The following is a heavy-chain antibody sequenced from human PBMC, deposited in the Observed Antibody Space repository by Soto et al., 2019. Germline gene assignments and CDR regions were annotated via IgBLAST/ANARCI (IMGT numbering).Heavy chain of an antibody. CDR1: GGASSTYY. Sequence: ETLSLTGTVSGGASSTYYGACIRQPPGKGLEWIGRIYTSGSTNYNPSLKSRVTMSVDTSKNQFSLKLSSVTAADTAVYYCAREGVRYSYGVSYYYYYGMDVWGQGTTVTVSS. V-gene: IGHV4-4*07. D-gene: IGHD5-18*01. CDR2: IYTSGST. CDR3: AREGVRYSYGVSYYYYYGMDV. J-gene: IGHJ6*02.